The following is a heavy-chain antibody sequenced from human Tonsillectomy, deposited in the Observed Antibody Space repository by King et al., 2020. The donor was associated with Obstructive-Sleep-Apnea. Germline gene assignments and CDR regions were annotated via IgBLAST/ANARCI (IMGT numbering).Heavy chain of an antibody. CDR3: AREADYGDYFDY. D-gene: IGHD4-17*01. V-gene: IGHV3-21*01. CDR1: GFTFSSYS. J-gene: IGHJ4*02. CDR2: ISSSSRYI. Sequence: VQLVESGGGLVKPGGSLRLSCAASGFTFSSYSMNWVRQAPGKGLEWVSSISSSSRYIYYADSVKGRFTISRDNAKNSLYLQMNSLRAEDTAVYYCAREADYGDYFDYWGQGTLVTVSS.